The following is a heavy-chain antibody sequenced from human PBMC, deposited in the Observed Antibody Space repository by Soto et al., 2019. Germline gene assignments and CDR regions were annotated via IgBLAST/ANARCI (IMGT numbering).Heavy chain of an antibody. CDR3: VSDYDSGGYIGY. V-gene: IGHV4-30-4*01. J-gene: IGHJ4*02. D-gene: IGHD3-22*01. CDR1: GVSISTADYY. CDR2: IYYRGST. Sequence: QVQLHESGPGLVRPSQTLSLTCNVSGVSISTADYYWSWIRQPPEKGLEGIGYIYYRGSTYYNPSLESRVAIAIDTSKNQFSLTLTSVTAADTAVYYCVSDYDSGGYIGYWGQGTLVTVSS.